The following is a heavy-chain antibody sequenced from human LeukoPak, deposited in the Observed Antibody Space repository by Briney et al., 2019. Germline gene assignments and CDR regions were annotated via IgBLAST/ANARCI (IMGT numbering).Heavy chain of an antibody. Sequence: KPSETLSLTCTVSGGSISSSGYYWGWIRQPPGKGLEWIGSIYYSGSTYYNPSLKSPVTISVDTSKNQFSLTLSSVTAADTAVYFCARRYYDFWSGIGYFDYWGQGTLVTVSS. CDR2: IYYSGST. CDR3: ARRYYDFWSGIGYFDY. J-gene: IGHJ4*02. V-gene: IGHV4-39*01. CDR1: GGSISSSGYY. D-gene: IGHD3-3*01.